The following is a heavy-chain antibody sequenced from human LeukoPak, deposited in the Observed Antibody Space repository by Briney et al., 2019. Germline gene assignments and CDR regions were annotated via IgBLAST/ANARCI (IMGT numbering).Heavy chain of an antibody. V-gene: IGHV3-23*01. J-gene: IGHJ6*02. CDR2: ITYSGGTT. Sequence: GGSLRLSCAASGFTFSSYAMHWVRQAPGKGLEGVSTITYSGGTTYYAVSVKGRFTLSRDNSKNTPYLQMNSLRVEDTAVYYCAKGRLGDYYYDMDVWGQGTTVTVSS. CDR3: AKGRLGDYYYDMDV. CDR1: GFTFSSYA.